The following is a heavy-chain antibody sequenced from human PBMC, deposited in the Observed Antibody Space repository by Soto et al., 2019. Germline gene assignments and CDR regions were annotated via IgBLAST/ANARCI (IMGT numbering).Heavy chain of an antibody. J-gene: IGHJ6*02. D-gene: IGHD1-26*01. CDR3: ARLEKWYYNYYGLDV. Sequence: GESLKISCQGSGYSFTTYWISWVRQMPGKGLEWMGKIDPADSSTNYSPSLQGHITISVDRSINTAHLQFSSLKAADTAVYYCARLEKWYYNYYGLDVWGQGTMVTVSS. V-gene: IGHV5-10-1*01. CDR1: GYSFTTYW. CDR2: IDPADSST.